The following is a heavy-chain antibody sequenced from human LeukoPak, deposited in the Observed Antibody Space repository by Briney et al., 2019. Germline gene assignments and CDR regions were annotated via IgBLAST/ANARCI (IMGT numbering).Heavy chain of an antibody. CDR1: GGSLNDNY. CDR2: IYYRGST. J-gene: IGHJ6*03. CDR3: ARVPRSYYYYYYMDV. Sequence: SETLSLTCTVSGGSLNDNYWSWIRQPPGKGLEWIGYIYYRGSTNYNPSLKSRVTISVDTSKNQFSLKLSSVTAADTAVYYCARVPRSYYYYYYMDVWGKGTTVTVSS. V-gene: IGHV4-59*01.